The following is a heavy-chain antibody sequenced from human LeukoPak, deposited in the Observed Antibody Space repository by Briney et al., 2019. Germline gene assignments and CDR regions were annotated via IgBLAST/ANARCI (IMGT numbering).Heavy chain of an antibody. J-gene: IGHJ4*02. CDR1: GFTFSSYA. D-gene: IGHD4-11*01. Sequence: GRSLRLSCAASGFTFSSYAMHWVRQAPGKGLKWVAVISYDGSNKYYADSVKGRFTISRDNSKNTLYLQMNSLRAEDTAVYYCAKESPTTPAYYFDYWGQGTLVTVSS. CDR2: ISYDGSNK. CDR3: AKESPTTPAYYFDY. V-gene: IGHV3-30*04.